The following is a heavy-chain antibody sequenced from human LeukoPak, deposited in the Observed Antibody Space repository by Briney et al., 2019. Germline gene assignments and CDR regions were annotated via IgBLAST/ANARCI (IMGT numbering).Heavy chain of an antibody. CDR2: TYYRSKWYN. CDR3: ARDGMAVAVGYFDL. J-gene: IGHJ2*01. D-gene: IGHD6-19*01. Sequence: SQTLSLTCAISGDSVSSNSATWNWIRQSPSRGLEWLGRTYYRSKWYNDYAVSVKSRITINPDTSKNQFPLQLNSVTPEDTAVYYCARDGMAVAVGYFDLWGRGTLVTVSS. CDR1: GDSVSSNSAT. V-gene: IGHV6-1*01.